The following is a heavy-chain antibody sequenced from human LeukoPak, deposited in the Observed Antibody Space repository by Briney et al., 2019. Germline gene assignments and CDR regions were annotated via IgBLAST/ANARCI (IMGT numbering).Heavy chain of an antibody. V-gene: IGHV3-23*01. CDR1: GFTFSSYA. CDR3: AKDAPRYNWNQIDAFDI. Sequence: GGSLRLSCAASGFTFSSYAMSWVRQAPGKGLEWVSAISGSGGSTYYADSVKGRFTISRDNSKNTLYLQMNSLRAEDTAVYYCAKDAPRYNWNQIDAFDIWGQGTMVTVSS. J-gene: IGHJ3*02. D-gene: IGHD1-20*01. CDR2: ISGSGGST.